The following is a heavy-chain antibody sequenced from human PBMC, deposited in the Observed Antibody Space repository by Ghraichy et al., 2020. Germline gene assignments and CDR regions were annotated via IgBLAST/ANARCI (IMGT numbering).Heavy chain of an antibody. CDR1: GFIFSGYS. V-gene: IGHV3-48*04. D-gene: IGHD6-13*01. CDR3: ARDSGMTAADDY. CDR2: ITGSSGVI. Sequence: WGSLRLSCAASGFIFSGYSMNWVRQAPGKGLEWISYITGSSGVIYYADSVKGRFTISRDNAKDSLYLQMNSLRGDDTAIYYCARDSGMTAADDYWGQGTLVTVSS. J-gene: IGHJ4*02.